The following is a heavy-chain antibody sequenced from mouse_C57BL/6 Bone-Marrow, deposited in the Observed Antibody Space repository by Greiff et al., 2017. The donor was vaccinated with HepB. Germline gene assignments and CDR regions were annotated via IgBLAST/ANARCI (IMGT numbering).Heavy chain of an antibody. Sequence: EVMLVESEGGLVQPGSSMKLSCTASGFTFSDYYMAWVRQVPEKGLEWVANINYDGSSTYYLDSLKSRFIISKDNAKNILYLQMSSLKSEDTATYYCARKGGFDYYAMDDWGQGTSVTVSS. V-gene: IGHV5-16*01. CDR1: GFTFSDYY. J-gene: IGHJ4*01. CDR2: INYDGSST. CDR3: ARKGGFDYYAMDD.